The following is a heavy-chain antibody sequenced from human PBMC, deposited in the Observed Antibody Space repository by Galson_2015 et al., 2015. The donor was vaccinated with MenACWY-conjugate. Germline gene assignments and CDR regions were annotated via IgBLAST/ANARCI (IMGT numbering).Heavy chain of an antibody. CDR1: GFIFNTYW. D-gene: IGHD1-26*01. CDR3: AKSRGASFYFDS. V-gene: IGHV3-74*01. CDR2: INPGGSST. J-gene: IGHJ4*02. Sequence: SLRLSCAASGFIFNTYWMHWVRQAPGKELVWVSRINPGGSSTTYADSVKDRFTISRDNAKNTLYLQMNSLRPEDTAVFYCAKSRGASFYFDSWGQAPLVTLSS.